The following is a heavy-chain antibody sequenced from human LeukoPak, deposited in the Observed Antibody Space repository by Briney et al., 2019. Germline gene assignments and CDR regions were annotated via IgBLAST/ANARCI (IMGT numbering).Heavy chain of an antibody. Sequence: GESLKISCKGSGSRFTSYWSSWVRQLPGKGLEGMGIIYPGDSDTRYSPSFQGQVTISADKSISTAYLQWSSLKASDTAMYYCAREGPALVEGRRGGMDVWGKGTTVTVSS. CDR1: GSRFTSYW. J-gene: IGHJ6*04. CDR2: IYPGDSDT. V-gene: IGHV5-51*01. CDR3: AREGPALVEGRRGGMDV. D-gene: IGHD2-2*01.